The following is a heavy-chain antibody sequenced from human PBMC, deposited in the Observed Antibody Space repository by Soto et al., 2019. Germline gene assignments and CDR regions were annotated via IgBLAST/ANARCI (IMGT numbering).Heavy chain of an antibody. Sequence: ASVKVSCKASGYTFTSYGISWVRQAPGQGLEWMGWISAYNGNTNYAQKLQGRVTMTPDTSTSTAYMELRSLRSDDTAVYYGARVSGQERYPGIAAAGTLDYWGQGTLVTVSS. CDR1: GYTFTSYG. V-gene: IGHV1-18*01. CDR2: ISAYNGNT. CDR3: ARVSGQERYPGIAAAGTLDY. D-gene: IGHD6-13*01. J-gene: IGHJ4*02.